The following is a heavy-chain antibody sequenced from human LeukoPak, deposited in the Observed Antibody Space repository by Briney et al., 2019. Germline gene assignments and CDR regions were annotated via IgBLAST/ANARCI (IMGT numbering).Heavy chain of an antibody. D-gene: IGHD2-15*01. Sequence: GESLKISCKSYGTSYVIGWVRQMPGKGLEWMGIIYPGDSDTRYSPSFQGQVTISADKSISTAYLQWSSLKASDTAMYYCARARYCSGGSCYAEYWGQGTLVTVSS. CDR3: ARARYCSGGSCYAEY. CDR1: GTSYV. J-gene: IGHJ4*02. CDR2: IYPGDSDT. V-gene: IGHV5-51*01.